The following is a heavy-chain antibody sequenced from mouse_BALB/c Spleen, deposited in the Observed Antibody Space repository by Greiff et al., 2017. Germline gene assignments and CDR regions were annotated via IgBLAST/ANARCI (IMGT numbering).Heavy chain of an antibody. Sequence: VKLVESGPGLVAPSQSLSITCTVSGFSLTSYDISWIRQPPGKGLEWLGVIWTGGGTNYNSAFMSRLSISKDNSKSQVFLKMNSLQTDDTAIYYCVRDRYDDYYAMDYWGQGTSVTVSS. V-gene: IGHV2-9-2*01. CDR3: VRDRYDDYYAMDY. D-gene: IGHD2-14*01. J-gene: IGHJ4*01. CDR2: IWTGGGT. CDR1: GFSLTSYD.